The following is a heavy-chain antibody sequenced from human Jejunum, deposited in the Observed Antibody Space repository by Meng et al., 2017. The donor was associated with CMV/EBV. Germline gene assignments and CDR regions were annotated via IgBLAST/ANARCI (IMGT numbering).Heavy chain of an antibody. Sequence: FPFADYAMHWVRQAPGKGLEWVSGISWNSGTIDYADSVKGRFTISRDNAKNSLYLQMNSLRVEDTAFYYCAKPLSPYDFWSGIDYWGQGTLVTVSS. CDR1: FPFADYA. D-gene: IGHD3-3*01. CDR3: AKPLSPYDFWSGIDY. V-gene: IGHV3-9*01. CDR2: ISWNSGTI. J-gene: IGHJ4*02.